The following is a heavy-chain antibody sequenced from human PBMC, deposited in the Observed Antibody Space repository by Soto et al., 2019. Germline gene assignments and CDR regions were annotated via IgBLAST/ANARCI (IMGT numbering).Heavy chain of an antibody. V-gene: IGHV4-34*01. D-gene: IGHD4-17*01. J-gene: IGHJ6*02. CDR3: ARGGGDYESAYYYYGMDV. CDR2: INHSGST. Sequence: PSVTLSLTCDVHGGSFSGYYCSWIPQPPGKGLEWIGEINHSGSTNYNPSIRSRVTISVDTSKNQFSLKLSSVTAADTAVYYCARGGGDYESAYYYYGMDVWGQGTTVTVSS. CDR1: GGSFSGYY.